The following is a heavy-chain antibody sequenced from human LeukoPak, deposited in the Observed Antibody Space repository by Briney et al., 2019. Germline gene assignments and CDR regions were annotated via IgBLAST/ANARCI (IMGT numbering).Heavy chain of an antibody. CDR2: IYYSGST. D-gene: IGHD6-13*01. J-gene: IGHJ6*03. V-gene: IGHV4-59*01. CDR1: GGSFNGYF. Sequence: SETLSLTCAVYGGSFNGYFWSWIRQPPGKGLQWIGYIYYSGSTNYNPSLKSRVTISVDTSKNQFSLKLSSVTAADTAVYYCARAPSDIAAAGYYYYYYMDVWGKGTTVTISS. CDR3: ARAPSDIAAAGYYYYYYMDV.